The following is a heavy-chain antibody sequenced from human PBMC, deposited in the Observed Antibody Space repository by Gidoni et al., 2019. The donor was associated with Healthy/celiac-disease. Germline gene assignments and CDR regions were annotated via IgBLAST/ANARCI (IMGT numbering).Heavy chain of an antibody. J-gene: IGHJ4*02. CDR2: ISYDGSNK. D-gene: IGHD2-8*02. V-gene: IGHV3-30*18. Sequence: QVQLVESGGGVVQPGRSLRLSCAASGFTFSSYGMHWVRQAPGKGLEWVAVISYDGSNKYYADSVKGRFTISRDNSKNTLYLQMNSLRAEDTAVYYCAKVGCTGGVCPTAAFDYWGQGTLVTVSS. CDR1: GFTFSSYG. CDR3: AKVGCTGGVCPTAAFDY.